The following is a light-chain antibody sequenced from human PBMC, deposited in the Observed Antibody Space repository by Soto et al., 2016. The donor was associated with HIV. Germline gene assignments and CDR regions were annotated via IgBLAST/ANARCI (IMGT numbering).Light chain of an antibody. J-gene: IGLJ2*01. Sequence: SYELTQPPSVSVAPEKTARITCGGNNIGSKSVQWYQQKPGQAPILVLYDDSDRPSGIPERFSGSNSGDTATLTISRVEAGDEADYYCQVWDASTDLVVFGGGTELTVL. V-gene: IGLV3-21*03. CDR2: DDS. CDR3: QVWDASTDLVV. CDR1: NIGSKS.